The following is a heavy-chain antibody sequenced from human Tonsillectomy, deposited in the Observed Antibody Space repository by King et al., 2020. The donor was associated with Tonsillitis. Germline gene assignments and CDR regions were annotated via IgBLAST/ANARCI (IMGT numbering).Heavy chain of an antibody. D-gene: IGHD4-23*01. J-gene: IGHJ4*02. Sequence: VQLQESGPGLVEPSGTLSLTCDVSGDSISSTHSWSWVRQTPEKGLEWIGEINHLGTTNYNPSLMSRVTISSDKSRNQFSLNVNSVTGADTAVYYWVRRDDFWGQGALVTVSS. CDR3: VRRDDF. V-gene: IGHV4-4*02. CDR2: INHLGTT. CDR1: GDSISSTHS.